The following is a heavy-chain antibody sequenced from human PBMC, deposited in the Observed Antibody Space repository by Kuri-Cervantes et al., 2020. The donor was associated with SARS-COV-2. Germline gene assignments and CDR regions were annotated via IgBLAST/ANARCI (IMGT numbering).Heavy chain of an antibody. V-gene: IGHV3-30-3*01. CDR2: ISYDGSNK. CDR3: ARDRGVDYCSSTSCPSGPFGPFDP. D-gene: IGHD2-2*01. Sequence: GGSLRLSCAASGFTFSSYAMHWVRQAPGKGLEWVAAISYDGSNKYYADSVKGRFTISRDNSKNTLYLQMNSLRAEDTAVYYCARDRGVDYCSSTSCPSGPFGPFDPWGQGTLVTVSS. CDR1: GFTFSSYA. J-gene: IGHJ5*02.